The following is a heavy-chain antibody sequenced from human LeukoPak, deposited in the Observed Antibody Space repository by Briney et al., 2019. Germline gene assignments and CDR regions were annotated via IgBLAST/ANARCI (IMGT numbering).Heavy chain of an antibody. Sequence: PGRSLRLSCAASGFTFDDYAMHWVRQAPGKGLEWVSGISWNNGSIGYADSVKGRFTISRDNAKNSLYLQMNSLRAEDMALYYCAKDTGRVSSSGSYGTFDIWGQGTMVTVSS. D-gene: IGHD6-19*01. CDR3: AKDTGRVSSSGSYGTFDI. V-gene: IGHV3-9*03. CDR2: ISWNNGSI. J-gene: IGHJ3*02. CDR1: GFTFDDYA.